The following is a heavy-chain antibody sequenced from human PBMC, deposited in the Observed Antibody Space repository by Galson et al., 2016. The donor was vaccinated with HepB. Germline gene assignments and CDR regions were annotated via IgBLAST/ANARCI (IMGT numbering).Heavy chain of an antibody. CDR2: IGPSDSYT. CDR1: GYSFTSYY. D-gene: IGHD3-10*01. V-gene: IGHV5-10-1*01. CDR3: ARRTGFGARFDY. J-gene: IGHJ4*02. Sequence: QSGAEVKKPGESLRISCKGSGYSFTSYYINWVRQMPGKGLEWMGNIGPSDSYTNYSPSFQGHVTITADKSITTAYLQWSSMKASDTAMYYCARRTGFGARFDYCGQGTLVTVST.